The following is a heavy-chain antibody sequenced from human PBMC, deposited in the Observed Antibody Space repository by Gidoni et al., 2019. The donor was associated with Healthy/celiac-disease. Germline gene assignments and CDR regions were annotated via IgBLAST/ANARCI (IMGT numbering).Heavy chain of an antibody. J-gene: IGHJ6*02. CDR1: GFTFSGSA. V-gene: IGHV3-73*02. Sequence: EVQLVESGGGLVQPGGSLKLSCAASGFTFSGSAMHWVRQASGKGLEWVGRIRSKANSYATAYAASVKGRFTISRDDSKNTAYLQMNSLKTEDTAVYYCTRVIAVAPNYYYYGMDVWGQGTTVTVSS. CDR2: IRSKANSYAT. CDR3: TRVIAVAPNYYYYGMDV. D-gene: IGHD6-19*01.